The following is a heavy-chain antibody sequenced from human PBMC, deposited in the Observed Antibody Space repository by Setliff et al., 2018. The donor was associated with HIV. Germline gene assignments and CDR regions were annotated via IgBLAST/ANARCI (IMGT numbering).Heavy chain of an antibody. Sequence: PSETLSLTCTVSGGSISTYYWSWIRQPPGKGLEWIGYIYYSGFTSYNPSLKSRVTISLDTSKNQFSLKLSSVTAADTAVYYCARRIGGYPYYFDYWGQGTLVTVSS. CDR3: ARRIGGYPYYFDY. CDR2: IYYSGFT. J-gene: IGHJ4*02. D-gene: IGHD2-15*01. V-gene: IGHV4-59*01. CDR1: GGSISTYY.